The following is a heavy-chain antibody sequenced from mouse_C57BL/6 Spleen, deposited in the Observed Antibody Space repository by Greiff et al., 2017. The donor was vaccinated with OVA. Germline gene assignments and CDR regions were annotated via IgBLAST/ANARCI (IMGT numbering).Heavy chain of an antibody. CDR1: GYTFTSYW. CDR2: IYPGSGST. Sequence: VQLQQPGAELVKPGASVKMSCKASGYTFTSYWITWVKQRPGQGLEWIGDIYPGSGSTNYNEKFKSKATLTVDTSSSTAYMQLSSLTSEDSAVYYCARYRYYYGSSYCYAMDYWGQGTSVTVSS. CDR3: ARYRYYYGSSYCYAMDY. V-gene: IGHV1-55*01. J-gene: IGHJ4*01. D-gene: IGHD1-1*01.